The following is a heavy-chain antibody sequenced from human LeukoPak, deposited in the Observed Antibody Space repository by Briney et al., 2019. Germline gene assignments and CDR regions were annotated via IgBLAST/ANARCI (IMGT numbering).Heavy chain of an antibody. CDR1: GFTFSSYS. J-gene: IGHJ6*02. V-gene: IGHV3-21*01. Sequence: PGGSLTLSCAASGFTFSSYSMNWVRQAPGKGLEWVSSISSSSSYIYYADSVKGRFTISRDNAKNSLYLQMNSLRAEDTAVYYCARDGQGSYYYYYGMDVWGQGTTVTVSS. D-gene: IGHD3-10*01. CDR2: ISSSSSYI. CDR3: ARDGQGSYYYYYGMDV.